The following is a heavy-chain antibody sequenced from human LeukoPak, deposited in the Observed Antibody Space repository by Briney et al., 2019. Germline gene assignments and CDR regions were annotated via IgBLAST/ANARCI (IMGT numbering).Heavy chain of an antibody. CDR2: IRSRSAGGTT. Sequence: GGSLGLSCAASGLTFNNAWMSWVRQAPGKGLEWVGRIRSRSAGGTTDYGAPVKGRFTISRDDSKNTLYLQMNSLKTEDAAVYYCSTGGGTHDYWGQGTLVTVSS. V-gene: IGHV3-15*01. D-gene: IGHD2-15*01. J-gene: IGHJ4*02. CDR1: GLTFNNAW. CDR3: STGGGTHDY.